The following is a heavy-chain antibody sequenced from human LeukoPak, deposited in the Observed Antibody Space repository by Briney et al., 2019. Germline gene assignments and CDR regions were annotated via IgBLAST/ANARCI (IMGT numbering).Heavy chain of an antibody. Sequence: GASVKVSCKASGYTFTSYDINWVRQAPGQGLEWMGWINPNSGGTNYAQKFQGRVTMTRDTSISTAYMELSRLRSDDTAVYYCARDGITINLGYYYYYMDVWGKGTTVTVSS. J-gene: IGHJ6*03. V-gene: IGHV1-2*02. D-gene: IGHD3-3*01. CDR3: ARDGITINLGYYYYYMDV. CDR1: GYTFTSYD. CDR2: INPNSGGT.